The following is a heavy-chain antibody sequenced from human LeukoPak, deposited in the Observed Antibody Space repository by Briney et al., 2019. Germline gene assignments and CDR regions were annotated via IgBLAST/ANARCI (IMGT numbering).Heavy chain of an antibody. J-gene: IGHJ5*02. Sequence: TSETLSLTCAVYGGSFSGYYWSWLRQPPGKGLEWIGEINHSGSTNYNPSLKSRVTISVDTSKNQFSLKLSAVTAADTAVYYCARGRHLYCSSTSCYRVVWFDPWGQGTLVTVSS. CDR2: INHSGST. V-gene: IGHV4-34*01. D-gene: IGHD2-2*02. CDR1: GGSFSGYY. CDR3: ARGRHLYCSSTSCYRVVWFDP.